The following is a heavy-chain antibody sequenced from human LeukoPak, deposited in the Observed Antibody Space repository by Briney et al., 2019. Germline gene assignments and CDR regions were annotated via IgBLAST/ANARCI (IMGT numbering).Heavy chain of an antibody. CDR3: ARYGSGSPRTNNWFDP. V-gene: IGHV3-23*01. Sequence: GGSLRLSCAASGFTFSSYAMSWVRQAPGKGLEWVSAISGSGGSTYYADSVKGRFTISRDNSKNTLYLQMNSLRAEDTAVYYCARYGSGSPRTNNWFDPWGQGTLVTVSS. D-gene: IGHD3-10*01. CDR2: ISGSGGST. J-gene: IGHJ5*02. CDR1: GFTFSSYA.